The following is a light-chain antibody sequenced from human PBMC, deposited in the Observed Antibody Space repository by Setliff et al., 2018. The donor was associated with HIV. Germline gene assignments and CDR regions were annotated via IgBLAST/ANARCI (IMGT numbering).Light chain of an antibody. CDR1: SSDVGGYKY. J-gene: IGLJ2*01. V-gene: IGLV2-14*01. Sequence: QSALAQPRSVSGSPGQSVTISCTGTSSDVGGYKYVSWYQQYPGKAPKLIIYEVTNRPSGVSNRFSGSKSGNTASLTISGLQAEDETDYYCNSFTSSSAYVLFGGGTK. CDR3: NSFTSSSAYVL. CDR2: EVT.